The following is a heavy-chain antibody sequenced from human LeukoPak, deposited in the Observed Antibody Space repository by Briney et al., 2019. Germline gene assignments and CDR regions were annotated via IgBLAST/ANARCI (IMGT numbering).Heavy chain of an antibody. D-gene: IGHD3-9*01. CDR2: IYYSGST. V-gene: IGHV4-59*01. CDR3: ARGGYYDILTGYYYGMDV. Sequence: PSETLSLTCTVSGGSISSYYWSWIRQPPGKGLKWIGYIYYSGSTNYNPSLKSRVTISVDTSKNQFSLKLSSVTAADTAVYYCARGGYYDILTGYYYGMDVWGQGTTVTVSS. CDR1: GGSISSYY. J-gene: IGHJ6*02.